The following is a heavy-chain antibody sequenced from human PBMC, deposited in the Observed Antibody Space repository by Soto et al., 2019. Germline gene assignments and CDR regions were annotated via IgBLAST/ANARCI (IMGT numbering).Heavy chain of an antibody. CDR3: ARRYYDFWSDYYRLDWFDP. Sequence: ASVKVSCKASGYTFTSYAMHWVRQAPGQRLEWMGWINAGNGNTKYSQKFQGRVTITRDTSASTAYMELSSLRSEDTAVYYCARRYYDFWSDYYRLDWFDPWGQGTLVTVSS. D-gene: IGHD3-3*01. V-gene: IGHV1-3*01. CDR2: INAGNGNT. CDR1: GYTFTSYA. J-gene: IGHJ5*02.